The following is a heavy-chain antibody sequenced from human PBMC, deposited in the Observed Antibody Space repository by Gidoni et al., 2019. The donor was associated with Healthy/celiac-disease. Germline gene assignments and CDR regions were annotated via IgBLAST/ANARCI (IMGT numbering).Heavy chain of an antibody. V-gene: IGHV3-30*18. D-gene: IGHD7-27*01. CDR2: ISYDGSNK. CDR1: RSTFSSYG. Sequence: QVQLVASGGGVVQPGRRLRLSCAAPRSTFSSYGMHWVRQAPGKGLEWVAVISYDGSNKYYADSVKGRFTISRDNSKNTLYLQMNSLRAEDTAVYYCAKGNWADAFDIWGQGTMVTVSS. CDR3: AKGNWADAFDI. J-gene: IGHJ3*02.